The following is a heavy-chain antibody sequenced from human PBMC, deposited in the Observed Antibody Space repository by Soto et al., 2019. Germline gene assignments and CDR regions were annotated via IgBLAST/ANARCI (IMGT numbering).Heavy chain of an antibody. CDR2: IYYSGST. V-gene: IGHV4-59*01. J-gene: IGHJ4*02. D-gene: IGHD6-13*01. Sequence: SETLSLTCTVSGGSISSYYWSWIRQPPGKGLEWIGYIYYSGSTNYNPSLKSRVTISVDTSKNQFSLKLSSVTAADTAVYYCARVRSGGSSWSGFDYWGQGTLVTVSS. CDR3: ARVRSGGSSWSGFDY. CDR1: GGSISSYY.